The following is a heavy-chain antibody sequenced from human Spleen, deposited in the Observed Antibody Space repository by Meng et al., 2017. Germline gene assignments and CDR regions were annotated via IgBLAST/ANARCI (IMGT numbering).Heavy chain of an antibody. V-gene: IGHV3-33*06. CDR3: AKGTCSSASCYSVFDY. D-gene: IGHD2-2*01. J-gene: IGHJ4*02. CDR2: IWYDGSNK. CDR1: GFTFSSYG. Sequence: LSLTCAASGFTFSSYGMPWVRQAPGKGLEWVAVIWYDGSNKYYADSVKGRFTISRDNSKNTLYLQMNSLRAEDTAVYYFAKGTCSSASCYSVFDYWGPGTLVTVSS.